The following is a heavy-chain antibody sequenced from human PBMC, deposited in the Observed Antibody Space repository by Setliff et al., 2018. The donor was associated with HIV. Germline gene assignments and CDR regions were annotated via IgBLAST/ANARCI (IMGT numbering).Heavy chain of an antibody. D-gene: IGHD2-15*01. Sequence: ESLKISCQGSGYSFSSYWIGWVRQMPGKGLEWMGIIYPGDSDTRYSPSFQGQVTISADKSISTAYLQCSSLKASDTAMYYCARLGGICSGGSCTALAYTMDVWGQGTTVTVSS. CDR1: GYSFSSYW. CDR2: IYPGDSDT. V-gene: IGHV5-51*01. J-gene: IGHJ6*02. CDR3: ARLGGICSGGSCTALAYTMDV.